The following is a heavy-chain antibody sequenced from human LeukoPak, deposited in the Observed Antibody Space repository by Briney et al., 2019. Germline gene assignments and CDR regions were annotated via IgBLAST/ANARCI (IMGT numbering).Heavy chain of an antibody. Sequence: GGSLRLSCAASGFTFSSYGMSWVRQAPGKGLEWVSSISSSSSYIYYADSVKGRFTISRDNAKNSLYLQMNSLRAEDTAVYYCARVDTAAASDYWGQGTLVTVSS. V-gene: IGHV3-21*01. CDR3: ARVDTAAASDY. J-gene: IGHJ4*02. D-gene: IGHD6-13*01. CDR2: ISSSSSYI. CDR1: GFTFSSYG.